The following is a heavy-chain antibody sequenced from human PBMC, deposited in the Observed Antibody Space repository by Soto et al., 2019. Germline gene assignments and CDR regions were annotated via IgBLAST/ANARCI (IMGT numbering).Heavy chain of an antibody. Sequence: GGSLRLSCAASGFTFSSYSLNWVRQAPGKGLEWVSYITSSGTTVYYADSVRGRFTISRDNAKNSLYLQMNSLRDDGTAVYYCARGSSNWAYYFDFWGQGTLVTVSS. CDR3: ARGSSNWAYYFDF. CDR2: ITSSGTTV. J-gene: IGHJ4*02. D-gene: IGHD6-13*01. V-gene: IGHV3-48*02. CDR1: GFTFSSYS.